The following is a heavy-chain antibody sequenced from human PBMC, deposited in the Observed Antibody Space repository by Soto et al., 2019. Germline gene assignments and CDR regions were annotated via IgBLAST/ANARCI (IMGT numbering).Heavy chain of an antibody. CDR3: ARLEGLATISYYFDF. J-gene: IGHJ4*02. D-gene: IGHD3-9*01. V-gene: IGHV4-39*01. CDR1: GDXXXXDXXX. CDR2: IYYRGNT. Sequence: QLQLQESGPGLVKPSETLSLTCSVSGDXXXXDXXXXXXXXXXXXXXXXWIGSIYYRGNTYYNPSLQTRVTISLDKSKSQFSLKLNSVTAADSAVYFCARLEGLATISYYFDFWGQGALVTVSS.